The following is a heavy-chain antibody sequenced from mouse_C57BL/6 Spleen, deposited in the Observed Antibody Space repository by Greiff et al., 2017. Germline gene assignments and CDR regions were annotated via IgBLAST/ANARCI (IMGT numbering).Heavy chain of an antibody. Sequence: EVHLVESGGGLVKPGGSLKLSCAASGFTFSSYAMSWVRQTPEKRLEWVATISDGGSYTYYPDNVKGRFTISRDNAKNNLYLQMSHLKSEDTAMYYCARPYYYGSFDYWGQGTTLTVSS. V-gene: IGHV5-4*01. CDR1: GFTFSSYA. CDR3: ARPYYYGSFDY. CDR2: ISDGGSYT. J-gene: IGHJ2*01. D-gene: IGHD1-1*01.